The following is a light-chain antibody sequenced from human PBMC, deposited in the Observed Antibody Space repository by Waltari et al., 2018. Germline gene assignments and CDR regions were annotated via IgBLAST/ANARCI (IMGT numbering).Light chain of an antibody. Sequence: DIVLTQSPSTLSLFPGERATLSCRASQCVSNYLVWYQQSPGQAPRLLIYNASNRATGIPARFSGSGSGTDFTLTISSLEPEDFAIYYCQQRYNWPPAFGQGTRLEIK. CDR3: QQRYNWPPA. V-gene: IGKV3-11*01. J-gene: IGKJ5*01. CDR2: NAS. CDR1: QCVSNY.